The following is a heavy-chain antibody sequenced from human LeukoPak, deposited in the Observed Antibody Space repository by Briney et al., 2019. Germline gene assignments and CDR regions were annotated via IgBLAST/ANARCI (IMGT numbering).Heavy chain of an antibody. Sequence: SETLSLTCTVSGGSISSYYWSWIRQPPGKGLEWIGYIYYSGSTNYNPSLKSRVTISVDTSKNQFSLKLSSVTAADTAVYYCASSWIAAAGTSFDYWSQGTLVTVSS. CDR2: IYYSGST. CDR1: GGSISSYY. D-gene: IGHD6-13*01. CDR3: ASSWIAAAGTSFDY. V-gene: IGHV4-59*01. J-gene: IGHJ4*02.